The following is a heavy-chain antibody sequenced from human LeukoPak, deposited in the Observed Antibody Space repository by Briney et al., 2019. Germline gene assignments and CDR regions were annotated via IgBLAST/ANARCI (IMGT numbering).Heavy chain of an antibody. CDR1: GSTFSSYA. D-gene: IGHD5-18*01. J-gene: IGHJ4*02. CDR3: AKDVDTAMVNPTFDY. Sequence: PGGSLRLSCAASGSTFSSYAMSWVRQAAGKGLEWVSAISGSGGSTYYADSVKGRFTISRDNSKNTLYLQMNSLRAEDTAVYYCAKDVDTAMVNPTFDYWGQGTLVTVSS. CDR2: ISGSGGST. V-gene: IGHV3-23*01.